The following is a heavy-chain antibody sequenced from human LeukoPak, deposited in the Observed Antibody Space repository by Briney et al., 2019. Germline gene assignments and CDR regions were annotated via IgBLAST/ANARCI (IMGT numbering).Heavy chain of an antibody. J-gene: IGHJ4*02. V-gene: IGHV3-30*18. Sequence: GGSLRLSCAASGFSFSDYGMHWVRQAPGKGLEWVAVISFHATTTFYIDSVKGRFTISRDNSKNTLYLQMNSLRAEDTAIYYCAKKSLEGSSDSWYDYWGQGTLVTVSS. CDR3: AKKSLEGSSDSWYDY. CDR1: GFSFSDYG. CDR2: ISFHATTT. D-gene: IGHD6-13*01.